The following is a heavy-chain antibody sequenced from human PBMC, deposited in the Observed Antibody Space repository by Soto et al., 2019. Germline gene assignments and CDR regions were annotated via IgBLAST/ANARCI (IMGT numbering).Heavy chain of an antibody. Sequence: ASVKVSCKASGYTFTGYYMHWVRQAPGQGLEWMGWINPNSGGTNYAQKFQGWATMTRDTSISTAYMELSRLRSDDTAVYYCARNYYDSSGYSGGMDVWGQGTTVTVSS. D-gene: IGHD3-22*01. CDR2: INPNSGGT. V-gene: IGHV1-2*04. J-gene: IGHJ6*02. CDR1: GYTFTGYY. CDR3: ARNYYDSSGYSGGMDV.